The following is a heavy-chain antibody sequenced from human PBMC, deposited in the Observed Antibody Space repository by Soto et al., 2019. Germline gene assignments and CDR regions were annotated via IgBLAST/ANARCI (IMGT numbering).Heavy chain of an antibody. CDR3: ARDTYQVATITGYYYYYYGMDV. V-gene: IGHV3-11*06. CDR2: ISSSSSYT. CDR1: GFTCSDDY. D-gene: IGHD5-12*01. Sequence: GGSLRLSSAASGFTCSDDYMSWIRQAPGKGLEWVSYISSSSSYTNYADSVKGRFTISRDNAKNSLYLQMNSLRAEDTAVYYCARDTYQVATITGYYYYYYGMDVWGQGTTVTVSS. J-gene: IGHJ6*02.